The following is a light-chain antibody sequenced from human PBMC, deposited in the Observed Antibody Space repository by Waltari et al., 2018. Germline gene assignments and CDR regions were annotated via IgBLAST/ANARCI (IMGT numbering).Light chain of an antibody. CDR1: SSAVGGYNY. V-gene: IGLV2-14*01. CDR3: SSYTSSSTVV. Sequence: QSALTQPASVSGSPGQSITISCTGTSSAVGGYNYVSWYQQHPGKAPKLMIDDVSKRPSGVSNRFSGSKSGNTASLTISGLQAEDEADYYCSSYTSSSTVVFGGGTKLTVL. CDR2: DVS. J-gene: IGLJ2*01.